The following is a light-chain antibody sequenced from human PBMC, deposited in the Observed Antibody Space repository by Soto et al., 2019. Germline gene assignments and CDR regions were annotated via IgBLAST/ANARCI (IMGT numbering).Light chain of an antibody. CDR2: GAS. CDR3: QPYGSSPRT. CDR1: QRVGSSY. Sequence: EIVMTQSPATLSVSPGGRATLSCRASQRVGSSYLAWYQHKPDQAPRLLIYGASGRATGTPDRFSGSGSGTDFTLTISRLEPEDFAVYYCQPYGSSPRTVGQGTKVEI. J-gene: IGKJ1*01. V-gene: IGKV3-20*01.